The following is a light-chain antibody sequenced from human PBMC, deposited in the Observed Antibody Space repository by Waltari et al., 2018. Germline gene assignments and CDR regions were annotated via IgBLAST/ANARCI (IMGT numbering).Light chain of an antibody. J-gene: IGLJ2*01. CDR2: EVS. Sequence: QSALTQPASVSGSPGQSITLSCTGTSSDVGSYNLVAWYQQCPGKAPKVMIYEVSKRPSGVSNRFSGSKSGNTASLTISGLQAEDEADYYCCSYAGSSTFVFGGGTKLTVL. CDR3: CSYAGSSTFV. V-gene: IGLV2-23*02. CDR1: SSDVGSYNL.